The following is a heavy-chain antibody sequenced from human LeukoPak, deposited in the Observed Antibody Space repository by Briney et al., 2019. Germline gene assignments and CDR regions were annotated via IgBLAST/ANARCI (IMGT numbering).Heavy chain of an antibody. Sequence: GGSLRLSCAASGFTFSSYWMHWVRQAPGKGLVWVSRINSDGSSTSYADSVKGRSTISRDNAKNTLYLQMNSLRAEDTAVYYCARVEWELLGGFDYWGQGTLVTVSS. CDR3: ARVEWELLGGFDY. D-gene: IGHD1-26*01. CDR1: GFTFSSYW. V-gene: IGHV3-74*01. CDR2: INSDGSST. J-gene: IGHJ4*02.